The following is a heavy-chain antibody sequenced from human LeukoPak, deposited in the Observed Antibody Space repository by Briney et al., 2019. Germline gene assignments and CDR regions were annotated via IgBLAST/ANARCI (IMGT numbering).Heavy chain of an antibody. J-gene: IGHJ3*02. D-gene: IGHD6-13*01. CDR3: ARESDPYSSSWYVSGAFDI. Sequence: GGSLRLSCAASGFTFSDYYMSWIRQAPGKGLEWVSYISSSGSTIYYADSVKGRFTISRDNAKNSLYLQMNSLRAEDTAVYYCARESDPYSSSWYVSGAFDIWGQGTMVTVSS. V-gene: IGHV3-11*04. CDR2: ISSSGSTI. CDR1: GFTFSDYY.